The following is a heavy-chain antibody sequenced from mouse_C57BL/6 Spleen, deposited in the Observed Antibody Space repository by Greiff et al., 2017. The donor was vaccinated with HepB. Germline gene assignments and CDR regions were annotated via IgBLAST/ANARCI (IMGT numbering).Heavy chain of an antibody. CDR3: ARERNGNYDWFAY. CDR1: GYTFTDYN. Sequence: EVQLQESGPELVKPGASVKMSCKASGYTFTDYNMHWVKQSHGKSLEWVGYINTNNGGTSYNQKFKGKATLTVNKSSSTAYMELRSLTAEDSAVYYCARERNGNYDWFAYWGQGTLVTVSA. J-gene: IGHJ3*01. V-gene: IGHV1-22*01. D-gene: IGHD2-1*01. CDR2: INTNNGGT.